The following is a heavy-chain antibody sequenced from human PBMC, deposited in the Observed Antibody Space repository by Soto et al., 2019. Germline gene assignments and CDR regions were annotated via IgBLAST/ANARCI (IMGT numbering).Heavy chain of an antibody. V-gene: IGHV4-59*01. CDR3: ARALTSYYYDSSGYYPMYYYGMDG. CDR1: GGSISSYY. D-gene: IGHD3-22*01. J-gene: IGHJ6*02. CDR2: IYYSGST. Sequence: PSETLSLTCTVSGGSISSYYWSWIRQPPGKGLEWIGYIYYSGSTNYNPSLKSRVTISVDTSKNQFSLKLSSVTAADTAVYYCARALTSYYYDSSGYYPMYYYGMDGWGQGTTVTVSS.